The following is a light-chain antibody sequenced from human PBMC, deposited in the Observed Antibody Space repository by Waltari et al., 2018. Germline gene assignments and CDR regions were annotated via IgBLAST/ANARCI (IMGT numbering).Light chain of an antibody. CDR3: QKYYSISPT. J-gene: IGKJ1*01. Sequence: DIVMTQSPDSLAVSLGERATINCKSSQSVLYSSNNKNYLAWYQQKPGQPPKVPIYCASTREAGVPDRFSGGGSGTDFTLTISSLQAEDVAVYYCQKYYSISPTFGQGTKVEIK. V-gene: IGKV4-1*01. CDR2: CAS. CDR1: QSVLYSSNNKNY.